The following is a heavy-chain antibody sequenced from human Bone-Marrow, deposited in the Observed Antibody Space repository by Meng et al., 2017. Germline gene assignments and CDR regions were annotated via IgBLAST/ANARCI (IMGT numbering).Heavy chain of an antibody. J-gene: IGHJ2*01. Sequence: EVELVWSGGCVVQPGGSRRLYCAASGLTVDDYAMDWVRQAPGKGLEWVSLISWDGGSTYYADSVKGRFTISRDNSKNFLYLQMNSLRAEDTALYYCANRYFDLWGRGTLVTVSS. CDR1: GLTVDDYA. CDR2: ISWDGGST. CDR3: ANRYFDL. V-gene: IGHV3-43D*03.